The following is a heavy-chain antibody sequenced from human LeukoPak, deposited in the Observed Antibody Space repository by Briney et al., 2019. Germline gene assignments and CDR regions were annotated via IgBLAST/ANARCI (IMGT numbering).Heavy chain of an antibody. J-gene: IGHJ6*02. D-gene: IGHD6-13*01. CDR1: GGSFSGYY. V-gene: IGHV4-34*01. Sequence: SETLSLTCAVYGGSFSGYYWSWIRQPPGKGLEWIGETNHSGSTNYNPSLKSRVTISVDTSKNQFSLKLSSVTAADTAVYYCARRYSSSAGPHRGISGMDVWGQGTTVTVSS. CDR2: TNHSGST. CDR3: ARRYSSSAGPHRGISGMDV.